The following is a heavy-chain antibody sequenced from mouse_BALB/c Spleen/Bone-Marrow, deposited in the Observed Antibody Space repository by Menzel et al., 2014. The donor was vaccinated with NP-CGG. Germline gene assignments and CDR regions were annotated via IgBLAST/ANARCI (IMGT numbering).Heavy chain of an antibody. CDR3: ARDINYDIYWYFDV. CDR2: IRNKAKGYTT. D-gene: IGHD2-4*01. CDR1: GFTFTDYY. Sequence: EVKLMESGGGLVQPGGSLRLSCATSGFTFTDYYMSWVRQPPGKALEWLGFIRNKAKGYTTEYSASVKGRFTISRDNSQSILHLQMNTLRAEDSATYYCARDINYDIYWYFDVWGAGTTVTVSS. V-gene: IGHV7-3*02. J-gene: IGHJ1*01.